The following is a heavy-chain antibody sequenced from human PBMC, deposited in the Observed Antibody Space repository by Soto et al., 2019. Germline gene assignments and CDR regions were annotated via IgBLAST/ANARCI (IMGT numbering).Heavy chain of an antibody. J-gene: IGHJ4*02. Sequence: ASVKVSCKASGYTFTSYYMHWVRQAPGQGLEWMGWINAGNGDTESSQNFQGRVTFTRDTSASTAYMELSSLTSEDTAVYFCARDGYYGSGTYNYFDYWGQGTLVTVSS. V-gene: IGHV1-3*01. CDR2: INAGNGDT. D-gene: IGHD3-10*01. CDR3: ARDGYYGSGTYNYFDY. CDR1: GYTFTSYY.